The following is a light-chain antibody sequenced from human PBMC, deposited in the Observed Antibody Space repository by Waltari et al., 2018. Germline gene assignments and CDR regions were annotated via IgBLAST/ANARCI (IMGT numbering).Light chain of an antibody. CDR1: TIGGDVSEY. Sequence: QSALTQPRSVSGSPGQSVTFACPGTTIGGDVSEYISWYQQHPNKPPKLILYDVTRRPSGVPDRFSGSKACNAASLSIAGLQPEDEAIYYCLSYTRNDWVFGGGTKLTVL. CDR3: LSYTRNDWV. CDR2: DVT. V-gene: IGLV2-11*01. J-gene: IGLJ3*02.